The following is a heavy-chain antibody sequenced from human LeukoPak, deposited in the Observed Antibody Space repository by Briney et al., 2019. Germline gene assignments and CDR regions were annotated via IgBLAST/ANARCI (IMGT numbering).Heavy chain of an antibody. CDR3: ARVVTRLREGAYQYDLDV. V-gene: IGHV1-3*01. J-gene: IGHJ6*02. CDR2: INAGNGDT. Sequence: ASVKVSCKASGYTFTNYILRWVRQAPGQRLEWMGWINAGNGDTEYSQKFQGRVTSTRDTSANTVYMDLRSLRSEDTAVYYCARVVTRLREGAYQYDLDVWGQGTTVTVSS. CDR1: GYTFTNYI. D-gene: IGHD3-16*01.